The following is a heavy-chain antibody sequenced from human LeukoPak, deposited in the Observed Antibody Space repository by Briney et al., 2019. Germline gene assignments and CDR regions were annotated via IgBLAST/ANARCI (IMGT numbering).Heavy chain of an antibody. CDR2: IYTSGST. CDR1: GGSISSYY. CDR3: ARRGYCSSTSCYEYWFDP. V-gene: IGHV4-4*07. J-gene: IGHJ5*02. D-gene: IGHD2-2*01. Sequence: SETLSLTCTVSGGSISSYYWSWIRQPAGKGLEWIGRIYTSGSTNYNPSLKSRLTISVDTSKNQFSLKLSSVTATDTAVYYCARRGYCSSTSCYEYWFDPWGQGTLVTVSS.